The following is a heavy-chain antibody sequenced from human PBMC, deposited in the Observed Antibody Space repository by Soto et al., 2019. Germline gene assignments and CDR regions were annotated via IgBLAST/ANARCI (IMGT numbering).Heavy chain of an antibody. CDR3: AHTRFSAAADAFDI. V-gene: IGHV2-5*02. J-gene: IGHJ3*02. Sequence: QITLKESGPTLVKPTQTLTLTCTFSGFSLSTSGVGVGWIRQPPGKALEWLALIYWDDDKRYSPSLKSRLTNTKDTSKNQVVLTNTNIDPVDTATYYCAHTRFSAAADAFDIWGQGTMVTVSS. CDR2: IYWDDDK. D-gene: IGHD6-13*01. CDR1: GFSLSTSGVG.